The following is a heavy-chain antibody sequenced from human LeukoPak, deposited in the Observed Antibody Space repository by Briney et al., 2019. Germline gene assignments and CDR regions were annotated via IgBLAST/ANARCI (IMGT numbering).Heavy chain of an antibody. V-gene: IGHV4-39*07. Sequence: SETLSLTCTVSGDSVSSDTSYWSWIRQPPGKGLEWIGSIYHSGSTYYNPSLKSRVTISVDTSKNQFSLKLSSVTAADTAVYYCARKLDVAVAGTGNFDYWGQGTLVTVSS. D-gene: IGHD6-19*01. CDR2: IYHSGST. J-gene: IGHJ4*02. CDR3: ARKLDVAVAGTGNFDY. CDR1: GDSVSSDTSY.